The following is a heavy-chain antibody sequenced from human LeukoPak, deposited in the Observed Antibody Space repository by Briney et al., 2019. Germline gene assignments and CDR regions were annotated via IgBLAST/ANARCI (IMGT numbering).Heavy chain of an antibody. CDR2: ISYDGSNK. CDR1: GFTFSSYG. Sequence: GRSLRLSCAASGFTFSSYGMHWVRQAPGKGLEWVAVISYDGSNKYYADSVKGRFTISRDNSKNTLYLQMNSLRAEDTAVYYCAKEGFDIWGQGTMITVSS. J-gene: IGHJ3*02. CDR3: AKEGFDI. V-gene: IGHV3-30*18.